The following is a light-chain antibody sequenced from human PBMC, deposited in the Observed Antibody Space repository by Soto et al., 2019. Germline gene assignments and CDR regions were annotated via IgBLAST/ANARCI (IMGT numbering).Light chain of an antibody. CDR1: QSISSW. J-gene: IGKJ4*01. CDR3: QQYNSYPLT. Sequence: DIQMTQSPSTLSASVGDRVTITCRASQSISSWLAWYQQKPGKAPKLLIYDASSLASGVQSRFSGSGSGTEFTLTISSLQPDDVATYYCQQYNSYPLTFGGGTKVEIK. V-gene: IGKV1-5*01. CDR2: DAS.